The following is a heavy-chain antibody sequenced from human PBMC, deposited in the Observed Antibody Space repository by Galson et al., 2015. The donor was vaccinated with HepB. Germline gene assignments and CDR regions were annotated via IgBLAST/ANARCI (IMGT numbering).Heavy chain of an antibody. CDR3: ATQPDYYGSGRYDY. V-gene: IGHV1-24*01. CDR1: GYTLTESS. J-gene: IGHJ4*02. D-gene: IGHD3-10*01. Sequence: SVKVSCKVSGYTLTESSMHWVRQAPGKGLEWMGGFDPEDGETIYAQKFQGRVTMTEDTSTDTAYMELSSLRSEDTAVYYCATQPDYYGSGRYDYWGQGTLVTVSS. CDR2: FDPEDGET.